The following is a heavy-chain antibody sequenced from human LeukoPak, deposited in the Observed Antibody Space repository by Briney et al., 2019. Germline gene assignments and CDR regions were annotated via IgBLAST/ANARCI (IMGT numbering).Heavy chain of an antibody. CDR3: ARQGGDEVFDY. CDR2: GYYSGNT. Sequence: SETLSLTCTVSGGSISSSSYYWGWIRQPPGKGLEWIGNGYYSGNTYQNPSLKSRVTISVDTSKNQFSLKLSSVTAADTAVYYCARQGGDEVFDYWGQGALVTVSS. D-gene: IGHD2-21*01. CDR1: GGSISSSSYY. V-gene: IGHV4-39*01. J-gene: IGHJ4*02.